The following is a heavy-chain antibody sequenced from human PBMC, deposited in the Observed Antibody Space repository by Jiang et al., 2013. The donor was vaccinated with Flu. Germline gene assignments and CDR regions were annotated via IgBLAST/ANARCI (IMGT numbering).Heavy chain of an antibody. Sequence: FSSYTISWVRQAPGQGLEWMGRIIPILGIANYAQKFQGRVTITADKSTSTAYMELSSLRSEDTAVYYCARATGIAAAGTGWFDPWGQGTLVTVSS. CDR3: ARATGIAAAGTGWFDP. V-gene: IGHV1-69*02. CDR1: FSSYT. D-gene: IGHD6-13*01. CDR2: IIPILGIA. J-gene: IGHJ5*02.